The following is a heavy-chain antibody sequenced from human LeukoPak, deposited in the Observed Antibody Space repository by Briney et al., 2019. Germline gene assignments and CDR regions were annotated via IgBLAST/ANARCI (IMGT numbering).Heavy chain of an antibody. CDR2: ISVYNGNT. D-gene: IGHD2-2*02. Sequence: ASVKVSCKASGYTFSNFGITWVRRAPGQGLEWMGWISVYNGNTNYAQNLQGRVTLTTDTSTSTAYMELRSLRSDDTALYYCARTWSMRSCDMVHWGQGTLVTVSS. CDR3: ARTWSMRSCDMVH. J-gene: IGHJ4*02. V-gene: IGHV1-18*01. CDR1: GYTFSNFG.